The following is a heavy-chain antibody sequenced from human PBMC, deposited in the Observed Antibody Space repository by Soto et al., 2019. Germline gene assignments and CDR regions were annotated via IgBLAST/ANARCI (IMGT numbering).Heavy chain of an antibody. D-gene: IGHD1-26*01. CDR2: IVVGSGNT. CDR1: GFTFTSSA. CDR3: AAKYSGSPPLAN. V-gene: IGHV1-58*01. Sequence: SVKVSCKASGFTFTSSAVQWVRQARGQRLEWIGWIVVGSGNTNYAQKFQERVTITRDMSTSTAYMELSSLRSEDTAVYYCAAKYSGSPPLANWGQGTLVTVSS. J-gene: IGHJ4*02.